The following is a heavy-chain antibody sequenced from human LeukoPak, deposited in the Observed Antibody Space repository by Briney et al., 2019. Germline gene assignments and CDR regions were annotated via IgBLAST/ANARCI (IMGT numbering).Heavy chain of an antibody. CDR2: IYYSGST. D-gene: IGHD4-11*01. Sequence: SETLSLTCTVSGGSISSSSYYWGWIRQPPGKGLEWIGSIYYSGSTYYNPSLKSRVTISVDTSKNQFSLKLSSVTAADTADCARQPRAEDYSLLAGDYWGQGTLVTVSS. V-gene: IGHV4-39*01. CDR3: ARQPRAEDYSLLAGDY. CDR1: GGSISSSSYY. J-gene: IGHJ4*02.